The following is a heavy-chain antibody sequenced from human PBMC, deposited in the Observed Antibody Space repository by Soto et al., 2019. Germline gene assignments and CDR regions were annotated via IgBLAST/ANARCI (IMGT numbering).Heavy chain of an antibody. V-gene: IGHV1-24*01. CDR2: FDPEDGET. CDR3: APQPPYSSSWWNFDY. Sequence: ASVKVSCKVSGYTLTELSMHWVRQAPGKGLEWMGGFDPEDGETIYAQKFQGRVTMTEDTSTDTAYKELSSLRSEDTAVYYCAPQPPYSSSWWNFDYSGQGTLVTVSS. CDR1: GYTLTELS. D-gene: IGHD6-13*01. J-gene: IGHJ4*02.